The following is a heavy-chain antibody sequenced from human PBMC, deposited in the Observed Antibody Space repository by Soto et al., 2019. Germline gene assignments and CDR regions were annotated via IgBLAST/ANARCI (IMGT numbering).Heavy chain of an antibody. CDR1: GGSISSSSYY. J-gene: IGHJ4*02. CDR2: IYYSGST. CDR3: ARHAPAVAGSPLNYFDY. V-gene: IGHV4-39*01. Sequence: QLQLQESGPGLVKPSETLSLTCTVSGGSISSSSYYWGWIRQPPGKGLEWIGSIYYSGSTYYNPSLKSRVPLSVDTSKNQFSLKLSSVTAADTAVYYCARHAPAVAGSPLNYFDYWGQGTLVTVSS. D-gene: IGHD6-19*01.